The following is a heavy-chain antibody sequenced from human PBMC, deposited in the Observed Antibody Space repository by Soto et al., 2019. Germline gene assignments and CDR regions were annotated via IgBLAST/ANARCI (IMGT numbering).Heavy chain of an antibody. CDR1: SGTFSSYS. D-gene: IGHD2-15*01. CDR3: ERGRDSAANYSAFDI. CDR2: INPSGGST. Sequence: ASVKVSCKASSGTFSSYSISWVRQAPGQGLEWMGIINPSGGSTSYAQKFQGRVTMTRDTSTSTVYMELSSLRSEDTAVYYSERGRDSAANYSAFDIWGEGPMVT. V-gene: IGHV1-46*01. J-gene: IGHJ3*02.